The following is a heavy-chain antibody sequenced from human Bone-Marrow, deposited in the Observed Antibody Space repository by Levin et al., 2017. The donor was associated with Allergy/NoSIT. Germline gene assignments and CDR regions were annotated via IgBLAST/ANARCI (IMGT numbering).Heavy chain of an antibody. D-gene: IGHD1-26*01. Sequence: GESLKISCAASGFTFSSYAMSWVRQAPGKGLEWVSAISGSGGSTYYADSVKGRFTISRDNSKNTLYLQMNSLRAEDTAVYYCAKDVWELLRNPVAFDIWGQGTMVTVSS. CDR2: ISGSGGST. CDR1: GFTFSSYA. CDR3: AKDVWELLRNPVAFDI. V-gene: IGHV3-23*01. J-gene: IGHJ3*02.